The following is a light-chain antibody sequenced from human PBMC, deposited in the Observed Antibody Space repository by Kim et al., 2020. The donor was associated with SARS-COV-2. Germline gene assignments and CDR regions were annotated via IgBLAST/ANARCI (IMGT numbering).Light chain of an antibody. J-gene: IGLJ3*02. CDR3: QSYDSSNQGV. Sequence: TVSISCTHSSGSIASNYVQWYQQRPGSAPTTVIYEDNQRPSGVPERFSGSIDSSSNSASLTISGLKTEDEADYYCQSYDSSNQGVFGGGTQLTVL. CDR2: EDN. V-gene: IGLV6-57*03. CDR1: SGSIASNY.